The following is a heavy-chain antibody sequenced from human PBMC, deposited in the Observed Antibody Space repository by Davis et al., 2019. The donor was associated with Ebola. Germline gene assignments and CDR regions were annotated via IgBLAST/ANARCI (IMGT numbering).Heavy chain of an antibody. CDR2: ISGGTSAT. CDR3: ARGVDYGFDI. CDR1: GFTFSGSS. V-gene: IGHV3-48*02. D-gene: IGHD2-21*02. J-gene: IGHJ3*02. Sequence: LGGSLRLSCAASGFTFSGSSMNWVRQAPGKGLEWVSHISGGTSATCYADSVKGRFTISRDNVKNSLYLQMNSLRDEDRAVYYCARGVDYGFDIWGQGTMVTVSS.